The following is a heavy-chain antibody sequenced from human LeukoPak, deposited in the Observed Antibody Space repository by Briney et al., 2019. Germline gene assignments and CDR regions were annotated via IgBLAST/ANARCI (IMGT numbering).Heavy chain of an antibody. J-gene: IGHJ5*02. CDR1: GGSLSSGDNS. CDR2: IYHSGST. V-gene: IGHV4-30-2*01. CDR3: ARPSTVTTSDNWFDP. D-gene: IGHD4-17*01. Sequence: SETLSLTCAVSGGSLSSGDNSWNWIRQPPGKGLEWIGYIYHSGSTYYNPSLKSRVTISIDRSKNQFSLKLSSVTAADTAMYYCARPSTVTTSDNWFDPWGQGTLVTVSS.